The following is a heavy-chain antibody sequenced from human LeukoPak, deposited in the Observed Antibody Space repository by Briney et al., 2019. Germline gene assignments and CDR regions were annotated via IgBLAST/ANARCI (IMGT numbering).Heavy chain of an antibody. CDR1: GFTFSSYA. CDR3: ARVGEASIYYYGMDV. Sequence: PGGSLRLSCAASGFTFSSYAMSWVRQAPGKGLEWVANIKQDGSEKYYVDSVKGRFTISRDNAKNSLYLQMNSLRAEDTAVYYCARVGEASIYYYGMDVWGQGTTVTVSS. D-gene: IGHD3-16*01. J-gene: IGHJ6*02. V-gene: IGHV3-7*01. CDR2: IKQDGSEK.